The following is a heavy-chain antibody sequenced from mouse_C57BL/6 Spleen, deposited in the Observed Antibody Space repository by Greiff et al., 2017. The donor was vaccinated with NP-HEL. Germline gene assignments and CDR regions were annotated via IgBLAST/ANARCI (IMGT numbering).Heavy chain of an antibody. D-gene: IGHD1-1*02. Sequence: QVQLQQPGTELVKPGATVKLSCKASGYTFTSYWMHWVKQRPGQGLEWIGNINPSNGGTNYNEKFKSKATLTVDKSSSTAYMQLSSLTSEDSAVYYCARGVYYGPAWFAYWGQGTLVTVSA. CDR2: INPSNGGT. V-gene: IGHV1-53*01. CDR1: GYTFTSYW. J-gene: IGHJ3*01. CDR3: ARGVYYGPAWFAY.